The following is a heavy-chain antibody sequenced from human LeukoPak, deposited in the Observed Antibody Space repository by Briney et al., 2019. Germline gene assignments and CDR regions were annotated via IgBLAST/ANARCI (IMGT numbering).Heavy chain of an antibody. V-gene: IGHV3-21*01. D-gene: IGHD6-19*01. Sequence: GGSLRLSCAASGFTFSSYSMNWVRQASGKGLEWVSYISSNSSYIYYADSVKGRFTISRDNAKNSLYLQMNSLRAEDTAVYYCARILVPGIAVAGTFGNWGQGTLVTVSS. J-gene: IGHJ4*02. CDR3: ARILVPGIAVAGTFGN. CDR1: GFTFSSYS. CDR2: ISSNSSYI.